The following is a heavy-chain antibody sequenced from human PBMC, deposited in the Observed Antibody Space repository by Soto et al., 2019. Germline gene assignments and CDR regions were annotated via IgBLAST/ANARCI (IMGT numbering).Heavy chain of an antibody. CDR3: ARRHGARSNVFRSAFPLDF. Sequence: QVQLVQSGAEAKRPGASVKVSCQASGYAFSAYYIHWVRQAPGQGLEWMGWVNPHTGDSKYTEIFKGRVTLTSDTSTNTSYMDLTSLTSADTAVYYCARRHGARSNVFRSAFPLDFWGQGTLVAVSS. CDR2: VNPHTGDS. D-gene: IGHD3-3*01. J-gene: IGHJ4*01. CDR1: GYAFSAYY. V-gene: IGHV1-2*02.